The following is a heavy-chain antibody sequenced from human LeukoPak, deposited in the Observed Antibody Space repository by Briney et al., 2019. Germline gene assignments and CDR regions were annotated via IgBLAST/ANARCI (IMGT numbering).Heavy chain of an antibody. D-gene: IGHD3-10*01. CDR1: GFTFSSYS. V-gene: IGHV3-20*01. CDR3: ARVLLWFGEFHHDAFDI. CDR2: INWNGGST. Sequence: GGSLRLSCAASGFTFSSYSMNWVRQAPGKGLEWVSGINWNGGSTGYADSVKGRFTISRDNAKNSLYLQMNSLRAEDTALYHCARVLLWFGEFHHDAFDIWGQGTRVTVSS. J-gene: IGHJ3*02.